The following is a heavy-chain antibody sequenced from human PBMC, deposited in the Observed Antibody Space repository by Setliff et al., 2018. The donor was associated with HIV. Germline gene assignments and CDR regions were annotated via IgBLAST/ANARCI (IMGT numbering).Heavy chain of an antibody. CDR2: ISAYNGNT. CDR3: ARYDSSDYLPGEYQY. D-gene: IGHD3-22*01. J-gene: IGHJ4*02. CDR1: GYTFTSYG. V-gene: IGHV1-18*01. Sequence: ASVKVSCKASGYTFTSYGISWVRQAPGQGLEWMGWISAYNGNTNYAQKLQGRVTMTTDTSTSAAYMELRSLRSDDTAVYYCARYDSSDYLPGEYQYWGQGTLVTVSS.